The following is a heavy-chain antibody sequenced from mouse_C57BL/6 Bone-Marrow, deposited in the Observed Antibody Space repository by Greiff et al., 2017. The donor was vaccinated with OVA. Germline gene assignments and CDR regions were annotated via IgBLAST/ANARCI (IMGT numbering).Heavy chain of an antibody. J-gene: IGHJ2*01. CDR1: GYTFTDYN. CDR2: INPNNGGT. Sequence: VQLKQSGPELVKPGASVKMSCKASGYTFTDYNMHWVKQSHGKSLEWIGYINPNNGGTSYNQKFKGKATLTVNKSSSTAYMELRSLTSEDSAVYYCARGRNSSGFDYWGQGTTLTVSS. V-gene: IGHV1-22*01. CDR3: ARGRNSSGFDY. D-gene: IGHD3-2*02.